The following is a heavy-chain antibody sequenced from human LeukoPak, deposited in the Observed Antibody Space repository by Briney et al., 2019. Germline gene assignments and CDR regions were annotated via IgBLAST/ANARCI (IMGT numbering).Heavy chain of an antibody. D-gene: IGHD6-19*01. CDR1: GGSINSYY. J-gene: IGHJ4*02. Sequence: SETLSLTCTVSGGSINSYYWTWIRQPAGKGLEWIGRIHINGNTNYSPSLKSRVTMSVDTSKSQFSLKLSSVTAADTAVYYCARESVAVSDFDYWGQGTLVTVSS. CDR2: IHINGNT. CDR3: ARESVAVSDFDY. V-gene: IGHV4-4*07.